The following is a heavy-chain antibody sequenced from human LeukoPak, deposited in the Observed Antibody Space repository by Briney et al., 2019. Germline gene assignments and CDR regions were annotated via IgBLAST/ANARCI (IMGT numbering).Heavy chain of an antibody. CDR1: GFTLSSYG. Sequence: GGSLRLSCAASGFTLSSYGMHWVRQAPGKGLEWVAVISYDGSNKYYADSVKGRFTISRDNSKNTLYLQMNSLRAEDTAVYYCAKDQFRNTAHFDYWGQGTLVTVSS. J-gene: IGHJ4*02. CDR2: ISYDGSNK. D-gene: IGHD5-18*01. V-gene: IGHV3-30*18. CDR3: AKDQFRNTAHFDY.